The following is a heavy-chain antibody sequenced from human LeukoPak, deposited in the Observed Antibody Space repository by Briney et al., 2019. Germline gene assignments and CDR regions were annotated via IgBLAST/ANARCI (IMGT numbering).Heavy chain of an antibody. V-gene: IGHV3-21*01. Sequence: GGSLRLSCAASGFTFSSYSMNWVRQAPGKGLEWVSSISSSSSYIYYADSVKGRFTISRDNAKNSLYLQMNSLRAEDTAVYYCAGRDSYGAHDAFDIWGQGTMVTVSS. J-gene: IGHJ3*02. D-gene: IGHD5-18*01. CDR2: ISSSSSYI. CDR1: GFTFSSYS. CDR3: AGRDSYGAHDAFDI.